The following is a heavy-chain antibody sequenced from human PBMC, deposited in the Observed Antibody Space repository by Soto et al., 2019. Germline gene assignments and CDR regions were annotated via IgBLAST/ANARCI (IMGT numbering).Heavy chain of an antibody. CDR1: GGSFNAYY. D-gene: IGHD2-21*01. CDR2: INHSGNT. CDR3: ARVVVGPTNWFDP. V-gene: IGHV4-34*01. Sequence: LSLTCAVSGGSFNAYYWSWIRQSPGKGLEWIGEINHSGNTNYNSALKSRVTISVDTSKNQFSLNLTSVTAADTAVYYCARVVVGPTNWFDPWGQGTLVTVSS. J-gene: IGHJ5*02.